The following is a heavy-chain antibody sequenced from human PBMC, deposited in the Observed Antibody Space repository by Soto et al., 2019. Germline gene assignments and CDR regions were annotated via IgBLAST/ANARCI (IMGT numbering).Heavy chain of an antibody. V-gene: IGHV4-31*03. Sequence: QVQLQESGPGLVKPSQTLSLTCTVSGDSINSGGYYWSWIRQHPVKGLEWIGYIYYTGNTYYNPSLKSRITISMDTSKNPFSLKLGSVTAADTAVYFCARGFCSGGSCTLGMDAWGQGTTVIVSS. CDR2: IYYTGNT. J-gene: IGHJ6*02. D-gene: IGHD2-15*01. CDR3: ARGFCSGGSCTLGMDA. CDR1: GDSINSGGYY.